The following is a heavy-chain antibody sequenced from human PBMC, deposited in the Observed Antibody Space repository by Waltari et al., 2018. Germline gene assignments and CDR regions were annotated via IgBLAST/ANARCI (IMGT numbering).Heavy chain of an antibody. D-gene: IGHD4-4*01. CDR3: ARVSGNSEAFDI. V-gene: IGHV4-59*01. J-gene: IGHJ3*02. CDR2: IYYSGST. Sequence: QVQLQESGPGLVKPSETLSLTCTVSGGSISSYYWSWIRQPPGKGLAWIGYIYYSGSTNYNPSLKGRVTISVDTSKNQFSLKLSSVTAADTAVYYCARVSGNSEAFDIWGQGTMVTVSS. CDR1: GGSISSYY.